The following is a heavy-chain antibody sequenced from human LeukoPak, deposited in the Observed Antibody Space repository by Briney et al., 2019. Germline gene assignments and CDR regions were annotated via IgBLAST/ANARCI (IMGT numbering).Heavy chain of an antibody. CDR3: ARGLPNYYGMDV. CDR1: GFTFSSYA. CDR2: ISGSGGST. V-gene: IGHV3-23*01. J-gene: IGHJ6*02. Sequence: GRSLRLSCAASGFTFSSYAMSWVRQAPGKGLEWVSAISGSGGSTYYADSVKGRFTISRDNAKNTVYLQMNSLRTEDTAVYYCARGLPNYYGMDVWGQGTTVTVSS.